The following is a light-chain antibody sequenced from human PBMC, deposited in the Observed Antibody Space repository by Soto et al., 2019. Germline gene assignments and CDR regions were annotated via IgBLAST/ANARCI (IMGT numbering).Light chain of an antibody. Sequence: EIVLTQSPGTLSLSPGERATLSGTASQSVTSSCLAWYQRKPGQAPRLLIHTTSIRATDIPDRFSGSGSGIDLTVTIRRLEPQDSAVYYCQQCGGSPLFSCGPGTRVDI. CDR1: QSVTSSC. V-gene: IGKV3-20*01. J-gene: IGKJ3*01. CDR3: QQCGGSPLFS. CDR2: TTS.